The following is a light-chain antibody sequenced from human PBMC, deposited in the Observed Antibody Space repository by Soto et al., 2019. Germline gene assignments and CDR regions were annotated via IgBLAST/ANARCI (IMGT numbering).Light chain of an antibody. CDR2: HAS. CDR3: QQYNGYSMYT. Sequence: DIQMTQSPSTLSASVGDRVTITCRASQSISSWLAWYQQKPGKAPKLLIYHASSLESGVPSRFSGSGSRTEFTLTISSLQPDDFATYSCQQYNGYSMYTLGQGTKLEI. CDR1: QSISSW. V-gene: IGKV1-5*01. J-gene: IGKJ2*01.